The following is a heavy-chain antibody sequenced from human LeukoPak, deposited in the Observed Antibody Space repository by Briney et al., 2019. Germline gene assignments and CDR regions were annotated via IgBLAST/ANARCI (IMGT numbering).Heavy chain of an antibody. V-gene: IGHV4-34*01. CDR2: INHSGST. Sequence: SETLSLTCAVYGGSFTAYSWSWIRQPPGKGLEWIGEINHSGSTNYNPSLRGRGTISVDTSRNHVSLRLTSVTAADTAVYFCARDSNWGFQWGPGTLVTVSS. D-gene: IGHD7-27*01. J-gene: IGHJ4*02. CDR3: ARDSNWGFQ. CDR1: GGSFTAYS.